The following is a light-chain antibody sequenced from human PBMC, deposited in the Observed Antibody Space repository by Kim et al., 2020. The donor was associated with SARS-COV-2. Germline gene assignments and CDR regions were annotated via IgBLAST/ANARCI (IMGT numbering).Light chain of an antibody. V-gene: IGKV1-39*01. CDR1: QSITAY. J-gene: IGKJ2*01. CDR2: AAS. Sequence: DIQLTQSPSSLSASVGDRVTITCRASQSITAYLNWYQHNQGTAPRLLISAASNLQSGVPSRFSGRRSGTDFTLTISSLQPEDFATYYCQQSYSIPYTFGQGTKLE. CDR3: QQSYSIPYT.